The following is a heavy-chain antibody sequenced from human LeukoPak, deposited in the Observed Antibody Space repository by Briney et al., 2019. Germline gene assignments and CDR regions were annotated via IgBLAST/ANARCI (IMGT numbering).Heavy chain of an antibody. V-gene: IGHV3-53*01. Sequence: GGSLRLSCTASGFTVSSNYMSWVRQAPGKGLEWVSVIYSGGSTYYADAVKGRFTISRDNSKNTLYLQMSSLRAEDTAVYYCARDGIGFGSGAFDIWGQGTMVTVSS. J-gene: IGHJ3*02. D-gene: IGHD3-10*01. CDR1: GFTVSSNY. CDR2: IYSGGST. CDR3: ARDGIGFGSGAFDI.